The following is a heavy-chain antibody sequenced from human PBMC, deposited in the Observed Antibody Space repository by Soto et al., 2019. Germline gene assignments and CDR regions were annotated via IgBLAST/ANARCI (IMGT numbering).Heavy chain of an antibody. V-gene: IGHV3-66*01. CDR3: ARYDSSGPEEDY. CDR1: GFTVSSNY. D-gene: IGHD3-22*01. CDR2: IYSGGST. J-gene: IGHJ4*02. Sequence: EVQLVESGGGLVQPGGSLRLSCAASGFTVSSNYMSWVRQAPGKGLEWVSVIYSGGSTYYADSVKGRFTISRDNSKNTLYRQMNSLRAEDTAVYYCARYDSSGPEEDYWGQGTLVTVSS.